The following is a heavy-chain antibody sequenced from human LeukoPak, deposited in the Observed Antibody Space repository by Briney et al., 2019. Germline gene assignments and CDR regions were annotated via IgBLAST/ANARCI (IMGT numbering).Heavy chain of an antibody. CDR1: GGTFSSYA. J-gene: IGHJ4*02. CDR2: INPNSGGT. Sequence: ASVKVSCKASGGTFSSYAISWVRQAPGQGLEWMGWINPNSGGTNYAQKFQGWVTMTRDTSISTAYMELSRLRSDDTAVYYCARATIPSSSWPVDYWGQGTLVTVSS. CDR3: ARATIPSSSWPVDY. V-gene: IGHV1-2*04. D-gene: IGHD6-13*01.